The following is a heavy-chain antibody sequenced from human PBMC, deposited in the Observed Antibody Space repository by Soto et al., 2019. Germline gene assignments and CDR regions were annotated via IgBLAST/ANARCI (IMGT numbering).Heavy chain of an antibody. CDR3: ARDTNYYDSSVAFDI. J-gene: IGHJ3*02. CDR1: GGSISSSNW. CDR2: IYHSGST. V-gene: IGHV4-4*02. D-gene: IGHD3-22*01. Sequence: PSETLSLTCAVSGGSISSSNWWSWVRQPPGKGLEWIGEIYHSGSTNYNPSLKSRVTISVDKSKNQFSLKLSSVTAADTAVYYCARDTNYYDSSVAFDIWGQGTMVTVSS.